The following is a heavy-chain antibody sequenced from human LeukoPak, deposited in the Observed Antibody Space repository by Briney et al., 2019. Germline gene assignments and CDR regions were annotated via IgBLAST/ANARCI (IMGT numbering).Heavy chain of an antibody. J-gene: IGHJ4*02. D-gene: IGHD6-13*01. CDR3: ARGRSSSRSFDY. Sequence: GGSLRLSCAASGFTFSSYSMNWVRQAPGKGLEWVSSISSSSSYIYYADSVKGRFTISRDNAKNSLYLQMNSLRAEDTAVYYCARGRSSSRSFDYWGQGTLVTVSS. CDR2: ISSSSSYI. CDR1: GFTFSSYS. V-gene: IGHV3-21*01.